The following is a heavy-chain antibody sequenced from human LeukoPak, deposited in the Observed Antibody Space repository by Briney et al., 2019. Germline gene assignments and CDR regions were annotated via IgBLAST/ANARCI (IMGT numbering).Heavy chain of an antibody. CDR2: TKQDGSET. Sequence: GGSLRLSCAASGFTFSSYWMNWVRQAPGKGLEWVANTKQDGSETYYVDSVKGRFTISRDNAKNSLYLQMNSLRAEDTAVYYCAREGFGEFIDYWGQGTLVTVSS. CDR3: AREGFGEFIDY. J-gene: IGHJ4*02. CDR1: GFTFSSYW. V-gene: IGHV3-7*01. D-gene: IGHD3-10*01.